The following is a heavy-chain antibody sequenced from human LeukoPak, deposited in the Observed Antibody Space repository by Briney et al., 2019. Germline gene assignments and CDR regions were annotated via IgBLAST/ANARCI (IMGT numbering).Heavy chain of an antibody. J-gene: IGHJ3*02. Sequence: PSETLSLTCAVSGGSINRHYWSWLRQPPGKGLEWVGYIFYSGRTNYNPSLKSRLTMSVDTSKNQFSLNLRSATAADTAVYYCARGALASEATFDTWGQGTFVTVSS. CDR2: IFYSGRT. V-gene: IGHV4-59*11. D-gene: IGHD6-6*01. CDR1: GGSINRHY. CDR3: ARGALASEATFDT.